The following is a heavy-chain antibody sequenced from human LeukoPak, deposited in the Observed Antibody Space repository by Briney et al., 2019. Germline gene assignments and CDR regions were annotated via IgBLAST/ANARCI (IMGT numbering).Heavy chain of an antibody. J-gene: IGHJ4*02. D-gene: IGHD6-19*01. CDR2: INHSGST. V-gene: IGHV4-39*07. CDR3: ARGRAVAGTLYYFDY. CDR1: GGSISSNTYY. Sequence: SETLSLTCTVSGGSISSNTYYWGWIRQPPGKGLEWIGEINHSGSTNYNPSLKSRVTISVDTSKNQFSLKLSSVTAADTAVYYCARGRAVAGTLYYFDYWGQGTLVTVSS.